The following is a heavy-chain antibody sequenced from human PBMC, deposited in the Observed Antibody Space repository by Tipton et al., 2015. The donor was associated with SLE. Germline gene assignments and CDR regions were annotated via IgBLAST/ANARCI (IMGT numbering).Heavy chain of an antibody. J-gene: IGHJ4*02. CDR1: GFTFGDYG. V-gene: IGHV3-20*04. CDR2: ITWNGGST. D-gene: IGHD6-19*01. CDR3: ARGGDSSGLDY. Sequence: SLRLSCAASGFTFGDYGMSWVRQLPGQGLEWVSGITWNGGSTGYADSVRGRFTISRDNARNSLYLQMSSLRVADTALYYCARGGDSSGLDYWGQGTLVTVSS.